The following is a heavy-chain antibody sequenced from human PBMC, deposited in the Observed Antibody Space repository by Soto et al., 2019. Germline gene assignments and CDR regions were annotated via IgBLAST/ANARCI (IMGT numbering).Heavy chain of an antibody. CDR1: GGSISSTNYY. CDR3: ARHNIVIVDTLKTDAFDI. V-gene: IGHV4-39*01. CDR2: IHYTGTT. J-gene: IGHJ3*02. Sequence: PSETLSLTCTVSGGSISSTNYYWGWIRQPPGKGLEWIGSIHYTGTTSYNPSLKSRVTISVVTSKNQFSLKLSSVTAADTAVFYCARHNIVIVDTLKTDAFDIWGQGTMVTVSS. D-gene: IGHD2-15*01.